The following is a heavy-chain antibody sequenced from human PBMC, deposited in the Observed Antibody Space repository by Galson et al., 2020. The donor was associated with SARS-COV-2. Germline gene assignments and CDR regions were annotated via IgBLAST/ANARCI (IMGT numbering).Heavy chain of an antibody. CDR3: ARVLLWFGELLEGWFDP. Sequence: SGPTLVKPTQTLTLTCTFSGFSLRTSGVGVGWIRQPPGKALAWLALIYWNDDKRYSPSLKSRLTITKDTSKNQVVLTMTNMDPVDTATYYCARVLLWFGELLEGWFDPWGQGTLVTVSS. V-gene: IGHV2-5*01. CDR1: GFSLRTSGVG. J-gene: IGHJ5*02. D-gene: IGHD3-10*01. CDR2: IYWNDDK.